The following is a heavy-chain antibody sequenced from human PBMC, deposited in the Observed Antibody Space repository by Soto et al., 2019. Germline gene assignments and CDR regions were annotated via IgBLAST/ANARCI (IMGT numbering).Heavy chain of an antibody. V-gene: IGHV3-21*06. CDR3: ARDQGLLRYGYSDH. CDR1: GFSFSRHS. J-gene: IGHJ4*02. CDR2: IGNDPSYL. Sequence: EVQLVESGGGLVKPGGSLRLSCEASGFSFSRHSMNWVRQAPGKGLEWVSSIGNDPSYLYYAGSVKGRFTISRDNAKNSLYLQMNSLRVEDTAVYYCARDQGLLRYGYSDHWGQGTPVTVSS. D-gene: IGHD3-9*01.